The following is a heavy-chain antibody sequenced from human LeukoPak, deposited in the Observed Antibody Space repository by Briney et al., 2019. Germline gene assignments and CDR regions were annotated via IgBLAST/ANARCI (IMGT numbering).Heavy chain of an antibody. CDR2: ISTSGSTT. J-gene: IGHJ4*02. D-gene: IGHD1-1*01. Sequence: GGSLRLSCAASGFTFSDYEINWVRQAPGKGLEWVSCISTSGSTTYYADSVKGRFTISRDNLKNTLYLQMNTLRAEDTAVYYCARGPAGYNWGQGTLVTVSS. CDR3: ARGPAGYN. CDR1: GFTFSDYE. V-gene: IGHV3-48*03.